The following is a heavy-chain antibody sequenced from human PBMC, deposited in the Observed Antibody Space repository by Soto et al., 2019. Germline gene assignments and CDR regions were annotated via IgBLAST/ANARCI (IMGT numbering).Heavy chain of an antibody. V-gene: IGHV4-34*01. Sequence: PSETLSLTCAVYGGSFSGYYWSWIRQPPGKGLEWIGEINHSGSTNYNPSLKSRVTISVDTSKNQFSLKLSSVTAADTAVYYCARDIAVAGNVADYYYYGMDVWGQGTTVTVSS. CDR3: ARDIAVAGNVADYYYYGMDV. CDR1: GGSFSGYY. J-gene: IGHJ6*02. D-gene: IGHD6-19*01. CDR2: INHSGST.